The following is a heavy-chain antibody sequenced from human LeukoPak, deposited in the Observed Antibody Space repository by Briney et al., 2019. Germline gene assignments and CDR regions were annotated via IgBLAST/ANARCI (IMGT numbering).Heavy chain of an antibody. Sequence: PSETLSLTCAVYGGSFSGYYWSWIRQPPGKGLEWIGEINHSGSTNYNPSLESRVTISVDTSKNQFSLKLSSVTAADTAVYYCARGIAAAGSRGDYWGQGTLVTVSS. V-gene: IGHV4-34*01. J-gene: IGHJ4*02. D-gene: IGHD6-13*01. CDR3: ARGIAAAGSRGDY. CDR1: GGSFSGYY. CDR2: INHSGST.